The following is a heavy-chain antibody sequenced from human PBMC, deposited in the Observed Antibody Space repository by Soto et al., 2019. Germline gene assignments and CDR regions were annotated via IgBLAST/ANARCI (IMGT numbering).Heavy chain of an antibody. Sequence: QVQLVESGGGVVQPGRSLRLSCAASGFTFSSYGMHWVRQAPGKGLERVAVISYDGSNKYYADSVKGRFTISRDNSKNTLYLQMNSLRAEDTAVYYCARNGVVAAAMSGMAVCGQGTTVTVSS. CDR1: GFTFSSYG. J-gene: IGHJ6*02. V-gene: IGHV3-30*03. CDR3: ARNGVVAAAMSGMAV. D-gene: IGHD2-15*01. CDR2: ISYDGSNK.